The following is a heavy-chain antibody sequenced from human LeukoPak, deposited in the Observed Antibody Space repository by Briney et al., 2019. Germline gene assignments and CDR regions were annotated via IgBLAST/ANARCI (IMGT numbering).Heavy chain of an antibody. CDR2: SYYSGST. CDR1: GGSISSSSYY. D-gene: IGHD6-13*01. V-gene: IGHV4-39*01. J-gene: IGHJ4*01. Sequence: SETLSLTCAVSGGSISSSSYYWGCIRQPPGKGLEWIGSSYYSGSTYYNPSLKSRVTVSVDTSKNQFSLKLSSVTAADTAVYYCARHGRRCHSSWLPHFDYWGHGTLVTVSS. CDR3: ARHGRRCHSSWLPHFDY.